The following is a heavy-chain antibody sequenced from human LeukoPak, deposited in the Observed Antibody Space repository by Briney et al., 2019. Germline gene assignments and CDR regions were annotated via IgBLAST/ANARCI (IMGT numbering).Heavy chain of an antibody. CDR1: GFTFTSSA. Sequence: GASVKVSCKASGFTFTSSAMQWVRQARGQRLEWIEWIVVGSGNTNYAQKFQERVTITRDMSTSTAYMELSSLRSEDTAVYYCAAPGDSSSWKISGAFDIWGQGTMVTVSS. D-gene: IGHD6-13*01. V-gene: IGHV1-58*02. CDR3: AAPGDSSSWKISGAFDI. CDR2: IVVGSGNT. J-gene: IGHJ3*02.